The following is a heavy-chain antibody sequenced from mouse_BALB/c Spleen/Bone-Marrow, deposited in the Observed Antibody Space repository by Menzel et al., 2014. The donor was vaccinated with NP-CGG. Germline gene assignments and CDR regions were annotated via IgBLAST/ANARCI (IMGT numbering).Heavy chain of an antibody. V-gene: IGHV5-15*02. CDR2: ISNLAYSI. D-gene: IGHD1-1*01. Sequence: EVKLVESGGGLVQPGGSRKLSCAASGFTFSDYGMAWVRQAPGKGPEWVAFISNLAYSIYYADTVTGRFTISRENAKNALYREMSSLRSEDTAMYYCARFITTVVVDAMDYWGQGTSVTVSS. CDR3: ARFITTVVVDAMDY. J-gene: IGHJ4*01. CDR1: GFTFSDYG.